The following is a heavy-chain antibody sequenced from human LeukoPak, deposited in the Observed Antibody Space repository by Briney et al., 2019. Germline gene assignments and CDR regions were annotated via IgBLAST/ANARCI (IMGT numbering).Heavy chain of an antibody. V-gene: IGHV4-39*07. J-gene: IGHJ4*02. Sequence: PSETLSLTCTVSGGSISSSTYYWGWIRQPPGKGLEWIGSIYYSGSTYYNPSLRSRVTISVDTSKNQFSLNLRSVTAADTAVYYCAKVSTNPRFYFDYWGQGTLVTVSS. CDR2: IYYSGST. CDR1: GGSISSSTYY. CDR3: AKVSTNPRFYFDY.